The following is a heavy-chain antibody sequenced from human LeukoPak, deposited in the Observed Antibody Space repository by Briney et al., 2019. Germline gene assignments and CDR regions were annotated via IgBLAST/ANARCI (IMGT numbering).Heavy chain of an antibody. CDR3: ARVYLERLTAGYFDH. CDR2: ISYDGRQN. V-gene: IGHV3-30*04. D-gene: IGHD2-8*01. Sequence: GGSLRLSCAASGFTFSSCAMNWVRQAPGKGLEWVAVISYDGRQNYYADSVKGRFTISRDNSENTLYLQMNSLRDEDSAAYYCARVYLERLTAGYFDHWGQGTWVTVSP. J-gene: IGHJ4*02. CDR1: GFTFSSCA.